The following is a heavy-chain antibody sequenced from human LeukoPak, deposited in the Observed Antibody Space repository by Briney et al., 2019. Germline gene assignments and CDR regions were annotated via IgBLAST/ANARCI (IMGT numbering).Heavy chain of an antibody. CDR1: GFTFSSYA. D-gene: IGHD2-21*02. V-gene: IGHV3-23*01. Sequence: QPGGSLRLSCAASGFTFSSYAMSWVRQAPGKGLEWVSAISGSGGSTYYADSVKGRFTISRDNSQNTLYLQMNSLRAEDTAVYYCAKDDQYCGGDCYRKYDAFDIWGQGTMVTVSS. CDR3: AKDDQYCGGDCYRKYDAFDI. CDR2: ISGSGGST. J-gene: IGHJ3*02.